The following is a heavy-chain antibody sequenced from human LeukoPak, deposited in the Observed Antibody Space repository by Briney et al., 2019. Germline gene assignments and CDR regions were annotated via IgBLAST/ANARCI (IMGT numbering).Heavy chain of an antibody. D-gene: IGHD5-18*01. V-gene: IGHV1-2*02. Sequence: GASVKVSCKASGYTFTGYYMRWVRQAPGQGLEWMGWINPNSGGTNYAQKFQGRVTMTRDTSISTAYMELSRLRSDDTAVCYCARDIVMVTYWFDPWGQGTLVTVSS. CDR3: ARDIVMVTYWFDP. J-gene: IGHJ5*02. CDR1: GYTFTGYY. CDR2: INPNSGGT.